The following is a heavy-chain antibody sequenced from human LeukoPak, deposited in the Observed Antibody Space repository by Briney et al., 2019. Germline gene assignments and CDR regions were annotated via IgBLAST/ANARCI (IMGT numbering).Heavy chain of an antibody. CDR2: IYYSGYT. J-gene: IGHJ4*02. CDR1: GGSISSSSYY. CDR3: ARRRVSTAFDY. V-gene: IGHV4-39*01. Sequence: SETLSLTCSVSGGSISSSSYYWGRIRQPPGKGLEWIGSIYYSGYTYYNSSLKSRVTISVDTSKTQFSLRLNSVTAADTAVYYCARRRVSTAFDYWGQGTLVIVSS. D-gene: IGHD4-17*01.